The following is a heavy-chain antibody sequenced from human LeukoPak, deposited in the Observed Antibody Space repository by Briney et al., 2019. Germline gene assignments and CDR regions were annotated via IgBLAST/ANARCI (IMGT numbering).Heavy chain of an antibody. CDR2: ISYDGSNK. CDR1: GFTFSSYA. CDR3: ASGKPLWFGERQFDY. D-gene: IGHD3-10*01. V-gene: IGHV3-30-3*01. Sequence: GGSLRLSCAASGFTFSSYAMHWVRQAPGRGLEWVAVISYDGSNKYYADSVKGRFTISRDNSKNTLYPQMNSLRAEDTAVYYCASGKPLWFGERQFDYWGQGTLVTVSS. J-gene: IGHJ4*02.